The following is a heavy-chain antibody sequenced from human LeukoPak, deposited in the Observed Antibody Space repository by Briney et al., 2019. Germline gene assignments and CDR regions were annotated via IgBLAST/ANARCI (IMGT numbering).Heavy chain of an antibody. V-gene: IGHV5-51*01. J-gene: IGHJ3*02. Sequence: GESLKISCKGSGNSFTSYWIGWVRQMPGKGLEWMGIIYPGDSDTRYSPSFQGQVTISADKSISTAYLQWSSLKASDTAMYYCARDDYDSSGQLAFDIWGQGTMVTVSS. CDR2: IYPGDSDT. CDR3: ARDDYDSSGQLAFDI. D-gene: IGHD3-22*01. CDR1: GNSFTSYW.